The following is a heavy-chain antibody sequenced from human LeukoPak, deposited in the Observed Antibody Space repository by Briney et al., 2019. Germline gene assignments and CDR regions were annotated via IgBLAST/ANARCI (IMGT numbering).Heavy chain of an antibody. J-gene: IGHJ5*02. V-gene: IGHV4-39*07. CDR1: GGSINTNNYY. Sequence: PSETLSLTCTVSGGSINTNNYYWAWIRQPPGKGLEWIANIFYEGSTYYNPSLKSRVTISIDTSKNQFSLKLSSVTAADMAVYYCARLNKPGWFDPWGQGTLVTVSS. CDR2: IFYEGST. CDR3: ARLNKPGWFDP. D-gene: IGHD1-14*01.